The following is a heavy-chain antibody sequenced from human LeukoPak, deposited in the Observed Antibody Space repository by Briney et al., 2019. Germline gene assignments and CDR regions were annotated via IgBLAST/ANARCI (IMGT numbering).Heavy chain of an antibody. V-gene: IGHV3-48*03. CDR2: ISSSGSTI. D-gene: IGHD5-18*01. CDR3: ARANRGYSYGYYFDY. J-gene: IGHJ4*02. CDR1: GFTFSSYE. Sequence: GGSLRLSCAASGFTFSSYEMNWVRQAPGKGLEWVSYISSSGSTIYYADSVKGRFTISRDNAKKSLYLQMNSLRAEDTAVYYCARANRGYSYGYYFDYWGQGTLVTVSS.